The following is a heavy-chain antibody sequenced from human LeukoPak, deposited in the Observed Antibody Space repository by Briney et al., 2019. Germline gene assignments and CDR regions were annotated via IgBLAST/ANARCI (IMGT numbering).Heavy chain of an antibody. CDR2: TPYHGVSR. V-gene: IGHV3-30*02. CDR1: GFIFGSYG. Sequence: PGGSLRLSCAASGFIFGSYGMHWVRQAPGKGLEWVAFTPYHGVSRYYTESVKGRFTISRDNSKSTLYLQMNSLRIEDTAVHYCAKDRHGDYTSDYWGQGTLVIVSS. CDR3: AKDRHGDYTSDY. D-gene: IGHD4-17*01. J-gene: IGHJ4*02.